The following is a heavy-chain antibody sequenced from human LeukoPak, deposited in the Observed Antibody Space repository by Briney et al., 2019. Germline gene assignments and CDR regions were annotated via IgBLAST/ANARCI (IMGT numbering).Heavy chain of an antibody. V-gene: IGHV3-7*01. Sequence: PGGPLRLSCAASGFTFSSYWMSWARQAPGKGLEWVANIKQDGREKYYVDSVKGRFTISRDNAKNSLYLQMNSLRAEDKAVYYCARADNQYYYDSSGYHNYYYYMDVWGKGTTVTVSS. J-gene: IGHJ6*03. D-gene: IGHD3-22*01. CDR1: GFTFSSYW. CDR3: ARADNQYYYDSSGYHNYYYYMDV. CDR2: IKQDGREK.